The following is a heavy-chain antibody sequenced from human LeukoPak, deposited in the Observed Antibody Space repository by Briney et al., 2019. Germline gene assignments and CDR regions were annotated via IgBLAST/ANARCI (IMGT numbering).Heavy chain of an antibody. Sequence: ASVKVSCMASGGTFSSYAISWVRQAPGQGLEWMGGIIPIFGTANYAQKFQDRVTITADESTSTAYMELSSLRSEDTAVYYCARAGYCSSTSCYRGAPFDYWGQGTLVTVSS. J-gene: IGHJ4*02. CDR3: ARAGYCSSTSCYRGAPFDY. CDR2: IIPIFGTA. V-gene: IGHV1-69*13. CDR1: GGTFSSYA. D-gene: IGHD2-2*02.